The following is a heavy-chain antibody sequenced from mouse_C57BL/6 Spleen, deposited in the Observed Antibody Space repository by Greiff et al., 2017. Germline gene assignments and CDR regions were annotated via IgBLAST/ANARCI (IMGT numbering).Heavy chain of an antibody. Sequence: VQLQQPGAELVKPGASVKMSCKASGYTFTSYWMNWVKQRPGQGLEWIGDIYPGGGGTNYNEKFKSKATLTVDTSSSTAYMHLSSLRSEDSAVYYCASRYYGYGVGSAYWGQGTLVTVSA. CDR3: ASRYYGYGVGSAY. V-gene: IGHV1-55*01. J-gene: IGHJ3*01. D-gene: IGHD2-2*01. CDR2: IYPGGGGT. CDR1: GYTFTSYW.